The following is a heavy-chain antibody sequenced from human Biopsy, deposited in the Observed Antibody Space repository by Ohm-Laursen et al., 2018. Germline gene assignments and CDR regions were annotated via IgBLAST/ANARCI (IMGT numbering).Heavy chain of an antibody. CDR3: ARGVPHYDGSGFPLAGYWYFDL. D-gene: IGHD3-22*01. CDR2: ISYGGST. J-gene: IGHJ2*01. Sequence: TLSLTCIVSGGSIGGGEYYWNWIRQHPGKGLGWIGLISYGGSTFYNPSLESLLTISIDTSKNHFSLNLSSETAAATAVYYCARGVPHYDGSGFPLAGYWYFDLWGRGTLVTVSS. CDR1: GGSIGGGEYY. V-gene: IGHV4-31*01.